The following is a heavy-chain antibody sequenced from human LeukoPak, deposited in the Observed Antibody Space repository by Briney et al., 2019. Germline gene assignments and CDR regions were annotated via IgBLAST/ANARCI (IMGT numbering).Heavy chain of an antibody. CDR3: ARSEVPIVVVPXXXXXXRFDP. J-gene: IGHJ5*02. D-gene: IGHD2-2*01. Sequence: QSGGSLRLSCAASGFTVSSSYMSWVRQAPGKGLEWVSVIYSGGSTYYADSVKGRFTISRDNSKNTLYLQMNSLRAEDTAVYYCARSEVPIVVVPXXXXXXRFDPWXXGXLVTV. CDR1: GFTVSSSY. V-gene: IGHV3-66*01. CDR2: IYSGGST.